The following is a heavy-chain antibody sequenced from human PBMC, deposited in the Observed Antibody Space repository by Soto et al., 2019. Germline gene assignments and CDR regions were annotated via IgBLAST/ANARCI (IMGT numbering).Heavy chain of an antibody. D-gene: IGHD2-15*01. CDR1: GYTFTSYG. V-gene: IGHV1-18*01. J-gene: IGHJ4*02. CDR3: ARDCSAAAPFHY. Sequence: QVQLVQSGAEVKKPGASVKVSCKASGYTFTSYGISWVRQAPGQGLEWMGWTSANNGNTNYAQKPQGRVTMTTDTPTTTAYMELSTLRSDDTAVYYSARDCSAAAPFHYWGQGTLVTVSS. CDR2: TSANNGNT.